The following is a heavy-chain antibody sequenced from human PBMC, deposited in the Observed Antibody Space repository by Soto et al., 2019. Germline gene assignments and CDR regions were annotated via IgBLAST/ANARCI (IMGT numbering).Heavy chain of an antibody. J-gene: IGHJ5*01. Sequence: RASVKVSCKASGYTFTSYGISWVRQAPGQGLEWMGWISAYNGNTNYAQKLQGRVTMTTDTSTSTAYMELRSLRSDDTAVYYCARELADSGYDYWFDSWGQGTLVPVSS. CDR1: GYTFTSYG. CDR2: ISAYNGNT. V-gene: IGHV1-18*01. CDR3: ARELADSGYDYWFDS. D-gene: IGHD5-12*01.